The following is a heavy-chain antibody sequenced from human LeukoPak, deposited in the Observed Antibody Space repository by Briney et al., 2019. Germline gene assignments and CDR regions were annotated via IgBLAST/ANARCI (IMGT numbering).Heavy chain of an antibody. CDR3: AGYDILTGYLFAFDI. J-gene: IGHJ3*02. CDR2: IYYSGST. Sequence: SETLSLTCTVSGGSISSYYWSWIRQPPGKGLEWIGYIYYSGSTNYNPSLKSRVTISVDTSKNQFSLKLSSVTAADTAVYYCAGYDILTGYLFAFDIWGQGTMVTVSS. V-gene: IGHV4-59*12. CDR1: GGSISSYY. D-gene: IGHD3-9*01.